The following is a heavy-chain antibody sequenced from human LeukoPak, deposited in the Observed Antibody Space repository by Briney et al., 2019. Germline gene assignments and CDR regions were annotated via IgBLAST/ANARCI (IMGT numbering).Heavy chain of an antibody. CDR2: IISTYGAS. CDR3: ARDRTGYGNYYFDS. Sequence: ASVKVSCKASGDTVRKYAIGWVRQAPVQGLEWIGGIISTYGASNSAQKFQGRVTLTTDESANTAYMELRSLRSEDTAVYYCARDRTGYGNYYFDSWGQGTPVTVSS. CDR1: GDTVRKYA. D-gene: IGHD5-18*01. V-gene: IGHV1-69*05. J-gene: IGHJ4*02.